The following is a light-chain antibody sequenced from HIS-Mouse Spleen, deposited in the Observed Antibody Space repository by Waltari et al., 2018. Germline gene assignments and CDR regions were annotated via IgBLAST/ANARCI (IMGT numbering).Light chain of an antibody. CDR3: CSYAGSYTGV. CDR2: DVS. J-gene: IGLJ1*01. V-gene: IGLV2-11*01. Sequence: QSALTQPRSVSGSPGPSVTISCTGTSSDVVGYNYVSWYQQHPGKAPKLMIYDVSKRPSGVPDRFSGSKSGNTASLTISGLQAEDEADYYCCSYAGSYTGVFGTGTKVTVL. CDR1: SSDVVGYNY.